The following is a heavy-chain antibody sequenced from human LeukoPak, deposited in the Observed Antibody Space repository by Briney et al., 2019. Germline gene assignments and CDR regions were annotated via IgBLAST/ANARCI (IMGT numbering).Heavy chain of an antibody. D-gene: IGHD6-19*01. CDR3: ARPTSSGSINS. J-gene: IGHJ4*02. V-gene: IGHV3-48*01. CDR1: GFTFNDYD. CDR2: ITGSGVTT. Sequence: GGCLRLSCAASGFTFNDYDMHWVRQAPGKGLEWVSFITGSGVTTSYADSVKGRFTISRDSAKHSLSLQMNSLRAEDTAVYYCARPTSSGSINSWGQGTLVTVSS.